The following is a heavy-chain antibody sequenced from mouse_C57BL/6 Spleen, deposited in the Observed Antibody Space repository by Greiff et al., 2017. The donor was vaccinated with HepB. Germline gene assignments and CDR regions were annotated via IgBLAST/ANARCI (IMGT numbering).Heavy chain of an antibody. CDR2: INPSTGGT. CDR1: GYSFTGYY. D-gene: IGHD2-4*01. J-gene: IGHJ3*01. CDR3: ARLDDYDWFAY. V-gene: IGHV1-42*01. Sequence: EVQLQQSGPELVKPGASVKISCKASGYSFTGYYMNWVKQSPEKSLEWIGEINPSTGGTTYNQKFKAKATLTVDKSSSTAYMQLKSLTSEDSAVYDCARLDDYDWFAYWGQGTLVTVSA.